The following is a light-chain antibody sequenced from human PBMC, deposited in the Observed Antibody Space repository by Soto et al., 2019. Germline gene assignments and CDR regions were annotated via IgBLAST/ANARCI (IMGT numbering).Light chain of an antibody. Sequence: QSVLTQPASVSGSPGQSITISCTGSNSDVGAYNYVSWYQQHPGKAPKLMIYEVSDRPSGISNRFSGSKSGNTASLTISGLQTEDEADYDCSSYTSSSTVVFGGGTKLTV. CDR2: EVS. CDR3: SSYTSSSTVV. J-gene: IGLJ2*01. CDR1: NSDVGAYNY. V-gene: IGLV2-14*01.